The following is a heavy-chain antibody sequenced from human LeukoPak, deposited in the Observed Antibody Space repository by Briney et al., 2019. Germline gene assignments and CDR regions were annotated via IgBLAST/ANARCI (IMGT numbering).Heavy chain of an antibody. Sequence: SETLSLTSTVSGGSLSGYYLSWIGKPPGKGLKCIGDVYYRGAANYSPSLKSRVTMSVDTSKNQFSLKLSSVTAADTAVYYCASESSGSYYNYCDYWGQGTLVTVSS. V-gene: IGHV4-59*01. D-gene: IGHD3-22*01. CDR3: ASESSGSYYNYCDY. CDR2: VYYRGAA. J-gene: IGHJ4*02. CDR1: GGSLSGYY.